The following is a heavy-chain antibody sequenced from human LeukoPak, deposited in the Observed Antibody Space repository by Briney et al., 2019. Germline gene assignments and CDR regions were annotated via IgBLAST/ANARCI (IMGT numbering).Heavy chain of an antibody. CDR2: VSGSSHKI. D-gene: IGHD3-3*01. Sequence: GGSLRLSCVASGFTFSNYAMSWVRQAPNKGLDWVSVVSGSSHKIRYADSVKGRFTISRDNTKNSLYLQMNSLRVEDTAVFYCARDQYDTWSRRGNFDSWGQGTLVIVSS. CDR3: ARDQYDTWSRRGNFDS. J-gene: IGHJ4*02. CDR1: GFTFSNYA. V-gene: IGHV3-23*01.